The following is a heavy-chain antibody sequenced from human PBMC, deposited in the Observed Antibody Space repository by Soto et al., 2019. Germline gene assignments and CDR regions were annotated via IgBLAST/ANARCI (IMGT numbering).Heavy chain of an antibody. CDR2: INHSGST. Sequence: ASETLSLTCAVYGGSFSGYYRSWIRQPPGKGLEWIGEINHSGSTNYNPSLKSRVTISVDTSKNQFSLKLSSVTAADTAVYYCARVRDYDFWSGYDGAFDIWGQGTMVTVSS. V-gene: IGHV4-34*01. D-gene: IGHD3-3*01. CDR3: ARVRDYDFWSGYDGAFDI. CDR1: GGSFSGYY. J-gene: IGHJ3*02.